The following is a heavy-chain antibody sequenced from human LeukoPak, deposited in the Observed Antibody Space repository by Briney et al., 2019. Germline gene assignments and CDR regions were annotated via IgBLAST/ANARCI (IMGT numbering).Heavy chain of an antibody. D-gene: IGHD1/OR15-1a*01. CDR2: ISWNSGSI. J-gene: IGHJ3*02. CDR1: GFTFDDYA. V-gene: IGHV3-9*01. Sequence: PGGSLRLSCAASGFTFDDYAMHWVRQAPGKGLEWVSGISWNSGSIGYADSVKGRFTISRDNAKNSLYLQMNSLRAEDTALYYCAKDEHDAFDIWGQGTMVTVSS. CDR3: AKDEHDAFDI.